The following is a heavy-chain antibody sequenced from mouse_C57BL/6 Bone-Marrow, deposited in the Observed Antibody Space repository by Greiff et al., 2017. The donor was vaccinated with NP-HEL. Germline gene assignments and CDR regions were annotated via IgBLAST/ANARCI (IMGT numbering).Heavy chain of an antibody. Sequence: VMLVESGAELARPGASVKLSCKASGYTFTSYGISWVKQRTGQGLEWIGEIYPRSGNTYYIEKFKGKATLTAAKSSSTVYMELRSLTSEDSGVYFCARYGIGWFAYWGQGTLVTVSA. CDR3: ARYGIGWFAY. D-gene: IGHD1-1*01. J-gene: IGHJ3*01. V-gene: IGHV1-81*01. CDR2: IYPRSGNT. CDR1: GYTFTSYG.